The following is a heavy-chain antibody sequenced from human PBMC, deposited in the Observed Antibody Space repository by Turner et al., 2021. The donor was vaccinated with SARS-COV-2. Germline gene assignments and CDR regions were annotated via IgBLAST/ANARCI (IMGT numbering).Heavy chain of an antibody. CDR1: GGSISSYY. J-gene: IGHJ4*02. D-gene: IGHD6-19*01. V-gene: IGHV4-59*08. Sequence: QVQLQESGPGLVQPSETLSLTCTVSGGSISSYYWSWIRQPPGKGREWIGYIYYSGSTNYNPSLKSRVTISVDTSKNQFSLKLSSVTAADTAVYYCARQSSGWYLPYFDYWGQGTLVTVSS. CDR3: ARQSSGWYLPYFDY. CDR2: IYYSGST.